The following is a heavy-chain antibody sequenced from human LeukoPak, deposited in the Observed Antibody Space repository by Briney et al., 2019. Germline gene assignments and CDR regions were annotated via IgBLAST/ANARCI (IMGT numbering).Heavy chain of an antibody. CDR2: FDPEDAET. CDR1: GYTLTDLS. D-gene: IGHD3-10*01. CDR3: ATDLKGSRGFDY. V-gene: IGHV1-24*01. J-gene: IGHJ4*02. Sequence: ASVKVSCKVSGYTLTDLSMHWVRQAPGKGLEWMGGFDPEDAETIYAQKFQGGVTMTEDTSTDTAYMELSSLRSEDTAVYYCATDLKGSRGFDYWGQGSLVTVSS.